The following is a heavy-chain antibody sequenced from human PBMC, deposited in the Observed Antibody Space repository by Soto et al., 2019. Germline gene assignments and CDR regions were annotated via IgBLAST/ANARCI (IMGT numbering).Heavy chain of an antibody. V-gene: IGHV4-4*02. Sequence: SETLSLTCAVSGDPISSSKWWTWVRQTPGKGLEWIGKIDQNGITNYNPSLESRVTILKDNSKNQLSLKLTSVTAVDSAVYYCARLNRDYYYYGMDVWGQGATVTVS. CDR2: IDQNGIT. CDR1: GDPISSSKW. CDR3: ARLNRDYYYYGMDV. J-gene: IGHJ6*02.